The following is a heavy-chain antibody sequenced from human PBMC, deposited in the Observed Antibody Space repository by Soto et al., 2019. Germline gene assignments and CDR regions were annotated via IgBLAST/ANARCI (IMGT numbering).Heavy chain of an antibody. CDR1: GFTFSNAW. J-gene: IGHJ4*02. Sequence: PGGSLRLSCAAAGFTFSNAWMSWVRQAPGKGLEWVGRIKSKTDGGTTDYAAPVKGRFTISRDDSKNTLYLQMNSLKTEDTAVYYCTTDHDYVWGSSNPFDYWGQGTLVTVSS. CDR3: TTDHDYVWGSSNPFDY. V-gene: IGHV3-15*01. D-gene: IGHD3-16*01. CDR2: IKSKTDGGTT.